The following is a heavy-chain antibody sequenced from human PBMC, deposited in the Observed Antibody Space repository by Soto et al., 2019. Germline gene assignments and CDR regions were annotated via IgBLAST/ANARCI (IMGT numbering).Heavy chain of an antibody. V-gene: IGHV4-30-2*01. CDR1: GGSISSGGYS. J-gene: IGHJ5*02. Sequence: QLQLQESGPGQVKLSQTLFLTCAVSGGSISSGGYSWSWIRPPPGKGLEWIGYIYHSGSTYYNPSLKSRVTISVDRSKNQFSLKLSSVTAADTAVYYCARVPSPWGQGTLVTVSS. CDR3: ARVPSP. CDR2: IYHSGST.